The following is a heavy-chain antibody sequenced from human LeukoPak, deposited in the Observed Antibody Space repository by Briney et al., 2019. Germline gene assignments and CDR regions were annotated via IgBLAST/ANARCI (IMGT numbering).Heavy chain of an antibody. CDR2: INPSGGST. D-gene: IGHD3-16*01. V-gene: IGHV1-46*01. Sequence: ASVKVSCKASGYTFTSYYMHWVRQAPGQGLEWMGIINPSGGSTSYAQKFQGRVTMTRDMSTSTVYMELSRLKSDDTAVYYCARLVHSGVGEDDYWGQGTLVTVSS. J-gene: IGHJ4*02. CDR3: ARLVHSGVGEDDY. CDR1: GYTFTSYY.